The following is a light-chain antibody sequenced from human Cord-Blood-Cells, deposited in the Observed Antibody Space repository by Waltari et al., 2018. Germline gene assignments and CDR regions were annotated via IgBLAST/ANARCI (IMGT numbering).Light chain of an antibody. CDR1: SSNIGSNY. CDR2: RNK. Sequence: QSVLTQPPSASGTPGQRVTISCSGSSSNIGSNYVYWYQQLPGTAPKLLIYRNKQRPSAVPDRFSASKSGTSASLAISGLRSDEDADYYCAAWDDSLSGRVFGGGTKLTVL. V-gene: IGLV1-47*01. J-gene: IGLJ3*02. CDR3: AAWDDSLSGRV.